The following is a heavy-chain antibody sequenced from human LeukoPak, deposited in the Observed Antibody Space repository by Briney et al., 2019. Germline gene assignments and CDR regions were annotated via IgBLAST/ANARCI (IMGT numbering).Heavy chain of an antibody. V-gene: IGHV1-46*01. D-gene: IGHD3-22*01. J-gene: IGHJ4*02. CDR3: TRQFYYESSAYGFEY. CDR1: GYTFSSYS. Sequence: ASVKVSCKASGYTFSSYSMHWVRQAPGQGLEWMGIINPSGGSTSYAQKFQGRVTMTRDTSTSTVYMELSSLRSEDTAVYYCTRQFYYESSAYGFEYWGQGTLVTVSS. CDR2: INPSGGST.